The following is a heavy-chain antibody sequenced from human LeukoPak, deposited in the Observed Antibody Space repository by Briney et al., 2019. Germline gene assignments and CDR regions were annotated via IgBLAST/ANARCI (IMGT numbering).Heavy chain of an antibody. D-gene: IGHD3-3*01. V-gene: IGHV4-59*01. J-gene: IGHJ6*03. CDR1: GGSISSYY. Sequence: PSETLSLTCTVSGGSISSYYWSWIRQPPGKGLEWIGYIYYSGSTNYNPSLKSRVTISVDTSKNQFSLKLSPVTAADTAVYYCARVIRFLEWSGYYYYYMDVWGKGTTVTVSS. CDR3: ARVIRFLEWSGYYYYYMDV. CDR2: IYYSGST.